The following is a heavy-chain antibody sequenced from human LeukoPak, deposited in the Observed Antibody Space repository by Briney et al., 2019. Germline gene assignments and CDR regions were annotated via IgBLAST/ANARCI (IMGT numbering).Heavy chain of an antibody. J-gene: IGHJ4*02. Sequence: GASVKVSCKVSGYTLTVLSMHWVRQAPGKGLEWMGGFDPEDGETIYAQKFQGRVTMTEDTSTDTAYMELSSLRSEDTAVYYCATDPSRYNWKLIWGQGTLVTVSS. V-gene: IGHV1-24*01. D-gene: IGHD1-1*01. CDR3: ATDPSRYNWKLI. CDR1: GYTLTVLS. CDR2: FDPEDGET.